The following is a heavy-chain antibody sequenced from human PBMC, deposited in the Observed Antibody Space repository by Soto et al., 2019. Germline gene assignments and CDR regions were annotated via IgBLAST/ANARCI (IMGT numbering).Heavy chain of an antibody. CDR2: ISYDGSNK. D-gene: IGHD3-3*01. Sequence: PGGSLRLSCVASGFTFSSYAMHWVRQAPGKGLEWVAVISYDGSNKYYADSVKGRFTISRDNSKNTLYLQMNSLRAEDTAVYYCARSVEWLSYGMDVWGQGTTVTVSS. V-gene: IGHV3-30-3*01. J-gene: IGHJ6*02. CDR1: GFTFSSYA. CDR3: ARSVEWLSYGMDV.